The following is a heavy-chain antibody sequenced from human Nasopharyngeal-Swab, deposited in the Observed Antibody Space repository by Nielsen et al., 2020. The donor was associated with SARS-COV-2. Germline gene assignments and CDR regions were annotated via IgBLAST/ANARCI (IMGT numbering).Heavy chain of an antibody. D-gene: IGHD1-26*01. CDR1: GFTFSSYG. Sequence: GESLKISCAASGFTFSSYGMHWVRQAPGKGLEWVTLISYDGSNKYYADSVKGRFTISRDNSKNTLYLQMNSLRAEDTAVYYCARAEVGAYAFDIWGQGTMVTVSS. CDR3: ARAEVGAYAFDI. CDR2: ISYDGSNK. J-gene: IGHJ3*02. V-gene: IGHV3-30*03.